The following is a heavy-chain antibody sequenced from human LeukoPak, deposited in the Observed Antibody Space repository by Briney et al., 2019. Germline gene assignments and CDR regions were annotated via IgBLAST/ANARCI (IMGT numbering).Heavy chain of an antibody. D-gene: IGHD6-13*01. CDR2: IYHSGST. Sequence: PSETLSLTCAVSGYSISSGYYWGWIRQPPGKGLEWIGSIYHSGSTYYNPSLKSRVTISVDTSKNQFSLKLSSVTAADTAVDYCARHEEESGAARYYFDYWGQGTLVTVSS. J-gene: IGHJ4*02. CDR3: ARHEEESGAARYYFDY. CDR1: GYSISSGYY. V-gene: IGHV4-38-2*01.